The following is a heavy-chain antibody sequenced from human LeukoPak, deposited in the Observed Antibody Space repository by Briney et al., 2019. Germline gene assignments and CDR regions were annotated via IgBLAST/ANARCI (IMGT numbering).Heavy chain of an antibody. V-gene: IGHV3-48*01. CDR2: ISSTSNTI. D-gene: IGHD3-10*01. J-gene: IGHJ1*01. CDR3: AKTRGDILSGSDFQH. CDR1: GFTFRTYS. Sequence: PGGSLRLSCAASGFTFRTYSMNWVRQAPGKGLEWVSYISSTSNTINYADSVKGRFTISRDNAKNSLYLQMNSLRAEDTAVYYCAKTRGDILSGSDFQHWGQGTLVTVSS.